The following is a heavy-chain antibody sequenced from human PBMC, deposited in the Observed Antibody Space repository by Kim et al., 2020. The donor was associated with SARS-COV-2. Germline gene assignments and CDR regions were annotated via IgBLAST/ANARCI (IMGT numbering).Heavy chain of an antibody. CDR2: INSDEIAT. Sequence: GGSLRLSCAASGFTFSSHWMHWVRQAPGKGLVWVSRINSDEIATSYADSVKGRFTISRDNAKNTLYLQMNSLRAEDTAVYYCARDLCNTARDCYQYALDVWGQGTTVTVSS. CDR3: ARDLCNTARDCYQYALDV. CDR1: GFTFSSHW. J-gene: IGHJ6*02. D-gene: IGHD5-18*01. V-gene: IGHV3-74*01.